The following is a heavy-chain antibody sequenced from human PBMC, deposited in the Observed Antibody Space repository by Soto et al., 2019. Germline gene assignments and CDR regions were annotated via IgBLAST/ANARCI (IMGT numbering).Heavy chain of an antibody. CDR1: GGSISSSSYY. D-gene: IGHD3-22*01. Sequence: PSETLSLTCTVSGGSISSSSYYWGWIRQPPGKGLEWIGSIYYSGSTYYNPSLKSRVTISVDTSKNQFSLKLSSVTAADTAVYYCARHVLYYYDSSGYHTSQYNWSDPWGQGTLVTV. V-gene: IGHV4-39*01. CDR2: IYYSGST. CDR3: ARHVLYYYDSSGYHTSQYNWSDP. J-gene: IGHJ5*02.